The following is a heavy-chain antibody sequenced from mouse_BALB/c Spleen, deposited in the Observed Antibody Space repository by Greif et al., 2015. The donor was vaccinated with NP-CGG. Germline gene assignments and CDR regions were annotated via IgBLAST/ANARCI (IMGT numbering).Heavy chain of an antibody. V-gene: IGHV1-69*02. D-gene: IGHD2-4*01. CDR1: GYTFTSYW. J-gene: IGHJ4*01. Sequence: QVQLQQSGAELVKPGAPVKLSCKASGYTFTSYWMNWVKQRPGRGLEWIGRIDPSDSETHYNQKFKDKATLTVDKSSSTAYIQLSSLTSEDSAVYDCARCDYDGDYAMDYWGQGTSVTVSS. CDR3: ARCDYDGDYAMDY. CDR2: IDPSDSET.